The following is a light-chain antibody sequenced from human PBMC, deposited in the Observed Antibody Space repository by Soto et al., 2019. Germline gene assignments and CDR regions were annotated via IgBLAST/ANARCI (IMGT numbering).Light chain of an antibody. CDR1: QSVSSN. J-gene: IGKJ4*01. CDR3: QQYNSWPPLT. CDR2: GAS. V-gene: IGKV3-15*01. Sequence: EIVMTQSPATLSVSPGERATISCRASQSVSSNLAWYQQKPGQAPRLLIYGASTRATGIPARFSGSGSGTEFTLTISSLQSEDLAVYYCQQYNSWPPLTFGGGTKVEIK.